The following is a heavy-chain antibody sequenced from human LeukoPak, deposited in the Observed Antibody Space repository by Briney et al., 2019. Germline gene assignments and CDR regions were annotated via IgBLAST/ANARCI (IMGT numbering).Heavy chain of an antibody. CDR1: GYTFTGYY. CDR2: INAASGGT. J-gene: IGHJ4*02. D-gene: IGHD1-26*01. CDR3: ARGSGNYWESIVY. Sequence: ASVKVSCKGSGYTFTGYYMHWVRQAPGQGLEWMGWINAASGGTNYAQNFQDRVTMTRDTSITTAYMEMNSLRSDDTAIYFCARGSGNYWESIVYWGQGTLVTVSS. V-gene: IGHV1-2*02.